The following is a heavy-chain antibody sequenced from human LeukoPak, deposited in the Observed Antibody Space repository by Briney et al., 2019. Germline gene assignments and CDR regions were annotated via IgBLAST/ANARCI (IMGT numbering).Heavy chain of an antibody. J-gene: IGHJ4*02. CDR2: IKRDGSEK. D-gene: IGHD7-27*01. CDR3: ARDNWGATDY. V-gene: IGHV3-7*05. Sequence: PGGSLRLSCAASGFTFSNSWMSWVRQAQGKGLERVANIKRDGSEKYYVDSVKGRFTISRDNAKNSLYLQMNSLRGEDTAVYYCARDNWGATDYWGQGTLVTVSS. CDR1: GFTFSNSW.